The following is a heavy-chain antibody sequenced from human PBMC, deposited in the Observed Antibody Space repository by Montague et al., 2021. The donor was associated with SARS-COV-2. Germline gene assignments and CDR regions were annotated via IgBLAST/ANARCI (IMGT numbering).Heavy chain of an antibody. J-gene: IGHJ5*02. D-gene: IGHD3-9*01. Sequence: SETLSLTCTVSGGSISSSSYYWGWIRQPPGKGLEWIGSIYYSGSTYYNPSLKSRVTISVDTSKNQFSLKLSSVTAADTAVYYCARPVCYYDILSSSTNWFDPWGQGTLVTVSS. CDR3: ARPVCYYDILSSSTNWFDP. CDR1: GGSISSSSYY. CDR2: IYYSGST. V-gene: IGHV4-39*01.